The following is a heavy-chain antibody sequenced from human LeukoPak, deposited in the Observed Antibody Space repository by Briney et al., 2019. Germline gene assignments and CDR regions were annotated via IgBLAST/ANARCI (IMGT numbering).Heavy chain of an antibody. Sequence: SETLSLTCTVSGGSMSSYYWSWMRQPAGKGLEWIGRIYTSGSTNYNASLKSRVSMSVDTSKNEFSLELCCVGAGHAAVLFWARENSGSYREFDYWGQGTLVTVSS. V-gene: IGHV4-4*07. CDR1: GGSMSSYY. CDR3: ARENSGSYREFDY. D-gene: IGHD1-26*01. CDR2: IYTSGST. J-gene: IGHJ4*02.